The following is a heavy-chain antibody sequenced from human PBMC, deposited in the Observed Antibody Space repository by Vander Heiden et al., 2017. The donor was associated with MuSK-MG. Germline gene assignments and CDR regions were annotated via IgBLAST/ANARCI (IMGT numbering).Heavy chain of an antibody. J-gene: IGHJ6*02. CDR2: ISSSSSYI. CDR1: GFTFSSYS. CDR3: ASLFIAAAGTGYYYGMDV. V-gene: IGHV3-21*01. Sequence: EVQLVESGGGLVKPGGSLRLSCAASGFTFSSYSMNWVRQAPGKGLEWVSSISSSSSYIYYADSVKGRFTISRDNAKNSLYLQMNSLRAEDTAVYYCASLFIAAAGTGYYYGMDVWGQGTTVTVSS. D-gene: IGHD6-13*01.